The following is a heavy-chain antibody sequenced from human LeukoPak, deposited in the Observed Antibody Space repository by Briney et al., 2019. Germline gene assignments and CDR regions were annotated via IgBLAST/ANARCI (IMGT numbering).Heavy chain of an antibody. V-gene: IGHV3-23*01. Sequence: GGSLRLSCAASGFIFSSYAMSWVRQAPGKGLECVSAISGSGGSTYYADSVKGRFTISRDNSKNTLYLQMNSLRAEDTAVYYCAKVTCSSTSCYGYYFDYWGQGTLVTVSS. D-gene: IGHD2-2*01. CDR2: ISGSGGST. CDR3: AKVTCSSTSCYGYYFDY. J-gene: IGHJ4*02. CDR1: GFIFSSYA.